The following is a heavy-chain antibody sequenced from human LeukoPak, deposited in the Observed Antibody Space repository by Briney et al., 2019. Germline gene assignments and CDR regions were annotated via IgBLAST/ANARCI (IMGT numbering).Heavy chain of an antibody. J-gene: IGHJ4*02. D-gene: IGHD6-19*01. V-gene: IGHV5-51*01. CDR3: GRRGSGIAVAGTPVTGPRPFDY. CDR2: IYPGDSDT. CDR1: GYSFTNYW. Sequence: GESLKISCQGSGYSFTNYWIGWVRQMPGKGLEWMGIIYPGDSDTRYSPSFQGQVTISADKSISTAYLQWSSVKASDTAMYYCGRRGSGIAVAGTPVTGPRPFDYWGQGTLVTVSS.